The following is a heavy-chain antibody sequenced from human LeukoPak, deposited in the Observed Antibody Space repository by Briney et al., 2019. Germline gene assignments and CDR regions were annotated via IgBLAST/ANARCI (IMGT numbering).Heavy chain of an antibody. D-gene: IGHD5-18*01. V-gene: IGHV4-59*01. J-gene: IGHJ4*02. CDR3: ATLKRGSIYGYFDF. Sequence: PSETLSLTCTVSGGSISSYYWSWIRQPPGKGLEWIAYLLDSVNTKDNPSLQSRLTLSADTSKNQFSLRLSSVTAADTAVYYCATLKRGSIYGYFDFWGQGIKVTVSS. CDR1: GGSISSYY. CDR2: LLDSVNT.